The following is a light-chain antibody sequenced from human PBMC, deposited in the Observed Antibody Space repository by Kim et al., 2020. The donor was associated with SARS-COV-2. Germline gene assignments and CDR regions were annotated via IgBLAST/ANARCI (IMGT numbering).Light chain of an antibody. CDR1: SSDIGGCNF. CDR3: SSYAGRQNLV. CDR2: EVN. J-gene: IGLJ2*01. Sequence: GQSVTTSRTGTSSDIGGCNFVAWYQQHPGKAPKVMIYEVNKRPSGVPDRFSGSKSGNTASLTVSGLQAEDEADYYCSSYAGRQNLVFGGGTQLTVL. V-gene: IGLV2-8*01.